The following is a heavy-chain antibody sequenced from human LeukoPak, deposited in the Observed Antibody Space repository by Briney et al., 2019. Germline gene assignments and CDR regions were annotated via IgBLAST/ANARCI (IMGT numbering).Heavy chain of an antibody. Sequence: SETLSLTCAVYGGSFSGYYWSWIRQPPGKGLEWIGETNHSGSTNYNPSLKSRVTISVDTSKTQFSLKLSSVTAADTAVYYCARRADIVVVVAAMKGGNWFDPWGQGTLVTVSS. J-gene: IGHJ5*02. CDR2: TNHSGST. CDR3: ARRADIVVVVAAMKGGNWFDP. V-gene: IGHV4-34*01. CDR1: GGSFSGYY. D-gene: IGHD2-15*01.